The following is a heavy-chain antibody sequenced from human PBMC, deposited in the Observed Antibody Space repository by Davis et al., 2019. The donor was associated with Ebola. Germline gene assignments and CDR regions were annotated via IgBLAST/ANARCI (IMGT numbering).Heavy chain of an antibody. Sequence: SETLSLTCTVSGGSISSGDYYWSWIRQPPGKGLEWIGYIYHNGNAYYNPSLKSRVTISLDTSKGQFSLKLTSVTPADTAMYYCARTYSSSWSDWYFDLWGRGSLVTVSS. J-gene: IGHJ2*01. D-gene: IGHD6-13*01. V-gene: IGHV4-30-4*02. CDR3: ARTYSSSWSDWYFDL. CDR1: GGSISSGDYY. CDR2: IYHNGNA.